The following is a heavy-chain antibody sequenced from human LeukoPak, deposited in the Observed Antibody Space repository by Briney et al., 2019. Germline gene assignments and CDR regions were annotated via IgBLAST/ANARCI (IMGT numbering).Heavy chain of an antibody. Sequence: GGSLRLSCAASGFTFSSYSMNWVRQAPGKGLEWVSSISSSSSYIYYADSVKGRFTISRDNAKNSLYLQMNSLRAEDTALYYCARDLYSYGVFDYWGQGTLVTVSS. CDR1: GFTFSSYS. CDR2: ISSSSSYI. D-gene: IGHD5-18*01. V-gene: IGHV3-21*04. J-gene: IGHJ4*02. CDR3: ARDLYSYGVFDY.